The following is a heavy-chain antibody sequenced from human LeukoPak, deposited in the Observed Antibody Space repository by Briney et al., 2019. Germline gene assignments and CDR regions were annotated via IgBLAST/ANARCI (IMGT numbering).Heavy chain of an antibody. CDR2: ITTGSSTI. CDR1: GFFFSNYD. Sequence: GGSLRLSCVASGFFFSNYDMNWVRQVPGKGLEWVSYITTGSSTIQYADSVKGRFTVSRDNAKNSVYLQMNNLRDEDTAVYYCARDASRWKRWTHCDWWGQGTLVSVSS. D-gene: IGHD1-1*01. CDR3: ARDASRWKRWTHCDW. J-gene: IGHJ4*02. V-gene: IGHV3-48*02.